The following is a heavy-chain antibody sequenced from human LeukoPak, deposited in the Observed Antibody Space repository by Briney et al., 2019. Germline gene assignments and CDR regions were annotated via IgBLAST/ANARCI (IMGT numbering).Heavy chain of an antibody. CDR1: GFTFSSYA. V-gene: IGHV3-23*01. Sequence: GGSLRLSCAASGFTFSSYAMSWVRQAPGKGLEWVSAISGSGGSTYYADSVKGWFTISRDNSKNTLYLQMNSLRAEDTAVYYCAKGVKIFGVVITLDYWGQGTLVTVSS. CDR3: AKGVKIFGVVITLDY. D-gene: IGHD3-3*01. J-gene: IGHJ4*02. CDR2: ISGSGGST.